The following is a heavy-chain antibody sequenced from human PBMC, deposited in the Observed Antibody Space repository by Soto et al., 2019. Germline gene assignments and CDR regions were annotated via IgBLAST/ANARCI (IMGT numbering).Heavy chain of an antibody. CDR2: ISWNSGSI. Sequence: SLRLSCAASGFTFDDYAMHWVRQAPGKGLEWVSGISWNSGSIGYADSVKGRFTISRDNAKNSLYLQMNSLRAEDTALYYCAKGGYSYGHDAFDIWGQGTMVTVSS. D-gene: IGHD5-18*01. CDR1: GFTFDDYA. J-gene: IGHJ3*02. V-gene: IGHV3-9*01. CDR3: AKGGYSYGHDAFDI.